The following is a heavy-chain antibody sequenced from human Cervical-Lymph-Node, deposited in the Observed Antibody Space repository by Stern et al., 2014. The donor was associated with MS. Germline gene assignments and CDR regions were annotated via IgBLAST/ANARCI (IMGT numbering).Heavy chain of an antibody. D-gene: IGHD4-23*01. Sequence: QVQLQESGPGLVQPSGTLSLTCAVSGGSISSGYWRSWVRQPPGEGLEWSGEIYQSGSTNYNPSIKSRVTLYVDTTKDPLSLKINSVNAAGTAVYYCARNGGNYAFDYWGQGTLVAVSS. CDR3: ARNGGNYAFDY. CDR1: GGSISSGYW. J-gene: IGHJ4*02. V-gene: IGHV4-4*02. CDR2: IYQSGST.